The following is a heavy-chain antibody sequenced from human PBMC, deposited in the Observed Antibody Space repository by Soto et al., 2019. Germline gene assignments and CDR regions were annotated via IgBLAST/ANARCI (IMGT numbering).Heavy chain of an antibody. V-gene: IGHV3-30*18. CDR3: VKYVYDDVWELPFDP. J-gene: IGHJ5*02. CDR1: GFTFRTYG. Sequence: QVQLVESGGGVVQPGRSLRLSCAASGFTFRTYGMHWVRQAPGKGLEWVAVISNDGSEKYFADSVKGQFAISRDNTKNTLFLQMNRLRDDVTAVYYCVKYVYDDVWELPFDPWGQGTLVTVSS. CDR2: ISNDGSEK. D-gene: IGHD3-3*01.